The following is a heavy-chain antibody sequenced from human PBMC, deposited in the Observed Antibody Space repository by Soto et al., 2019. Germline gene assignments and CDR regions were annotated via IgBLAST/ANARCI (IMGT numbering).Heavy chain of an antibody. D-gene: IGHD2-21*02. CDR3: ERGLSGYDGDCNYFDS. CDR2: ISYDGSNK. J-gene: IGHJ4*02. V-gene: IGHV3-30-3*01. CDR1: GFTFSNYA. Sequence: QVQLVESGGGVVQPGRSLRLSCAASGFTFSNYAMHWVRQPPGKGLEWVTVISYDGSNKYYADSVKGRFTISRDNSNNTVYMQMNSLRAEETDVYDFERGLSGYDGDCNYFDSWGQGTLVTVSS.